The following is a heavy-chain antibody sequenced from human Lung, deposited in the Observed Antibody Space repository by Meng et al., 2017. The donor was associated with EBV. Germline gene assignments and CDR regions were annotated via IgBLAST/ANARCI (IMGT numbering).Heavy chain of an antibody. CDR2: INTRGGNT. CDR1: GFTFRNYG. CDR3: ANQLWDGGE. V-gene: IGHV3-23*01. J-gene: IGHJ4*02. Sequence: EGSLLGSGGGLGQPGGSLRLSCTAFGFTFRNYGMTWVRQAPGKGLEWVSSINTRGGNTHYADSVEGRFTISRDNSKNTLYLQMNSLRAEDTAVYYCANQLWDGGEWGQGTLVTASS. D-gene: IGHD3-16*01.